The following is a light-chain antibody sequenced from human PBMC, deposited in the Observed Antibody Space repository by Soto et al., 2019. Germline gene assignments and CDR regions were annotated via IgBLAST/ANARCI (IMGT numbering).Light chain of an antibody. Sequence: EIVLTQSPGTLSLSPGETATLSCRASQSVSSSYLAWYQQKPGQAPRLLIYSGSTRATGIPDRFSVSGSGTDFTLTITRLEPEDFAVYYCQQYGSSLYTFGQRTKVKIK. J-gene: IGKJ2*01. CDR1: QSVSSSY. CDR3: QQYGSSLYT. CDR2: SGS. V-gene: IGKV3-20*01.